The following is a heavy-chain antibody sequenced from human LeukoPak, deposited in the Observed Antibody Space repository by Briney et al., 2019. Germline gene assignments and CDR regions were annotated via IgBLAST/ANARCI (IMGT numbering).Heavy chain of an antibody. CDR3: ADCSGGSCYKNDYYYYGMDV. V-gene: IGHV3-23*01. D-gene: IGHD2-15*01. CDR1: GFTFSDYY. Sequence: GGSLRLSCAASGFTFSDYYMSWIRQAPGKGLEWVSAISGSGGSTYYADSVKGRFTISRDNSKNTLYLQMNSLRAEDTAVYYCADCSGGSCYKNDYYYYGMDVWGQGTTVTVSS. CDR2: ISGSGGST. J-gene: IGHJ6*02.